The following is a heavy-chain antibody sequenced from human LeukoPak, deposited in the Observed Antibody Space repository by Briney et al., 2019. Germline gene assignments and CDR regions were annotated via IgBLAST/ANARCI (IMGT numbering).Heavy chain of an antibody. V-gene: IGHV1-46*01. CDR3: ARGSGSYPNSYAFDI. CDR2: INPSGGST. D-gene: IGHD1-26*01. CDR1: GYTFTSYY. J-gene: IGHJ3*02. Sequence: ASVKVSCKASGYTFTSYYMHWVRQAPGQGLEWMGIINPSGGSTSYAQKFQGRVTMTRDMPTSTVYMELSSLRSEDTAVYYCARGSGSYPNSYAFDIWGQGTMVTVSS.